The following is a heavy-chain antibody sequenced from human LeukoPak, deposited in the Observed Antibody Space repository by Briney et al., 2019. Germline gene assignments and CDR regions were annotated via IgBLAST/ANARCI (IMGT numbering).Heavy chain of an antibody. V-gene: IGHV3-33*01. CDR1: GFTFSSYG. J-gene: IGHJ4*02. CDR3: ARGPLVATIPSYYFDY. CDR2: IWYDGSNK. D-gene: IGHD5-12*01. Sequence: GGSLRLSCAASGFTFSSYGMHWVRQAPGKGLEWVAVIWYDGSNKYYADSVKGRFTISRDNSKNTLYLQMNSLRAEDTAVYYCARGPLVATIPSYYFDYWGQGTLVTVSS.